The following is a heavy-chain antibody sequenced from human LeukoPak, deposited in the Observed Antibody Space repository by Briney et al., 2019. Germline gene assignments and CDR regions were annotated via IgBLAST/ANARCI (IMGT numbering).Heavy chain of an antibody. Sequence: GGSLRLSCAASGFTFSSYGMHWVRQAPGKGLEWVAVIWYDGSNKYYADSVKGRFTISRDNSKNTLYLQVNSLRAEDTAVYYCAKDQAHSSGYSGFDYWGQGTLVTVSS. CDR3: AKDQAHSSGYSGFDY. CDR2: IWYDGSNK. J-gene: IGHJ4*02. D-gene: IGHD3-22*01. CDR1: GFTFSSYG. V-gene: IGHV3-33*06.